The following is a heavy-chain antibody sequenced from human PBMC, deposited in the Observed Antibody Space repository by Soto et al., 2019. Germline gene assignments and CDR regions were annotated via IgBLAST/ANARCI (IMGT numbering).Heavy chain of an antibody. CDR3: ARGEQWLVLGYFDY. J-gene: IGHJ4*02. CDR1: GFTFSSYA. Sequence: QVQLVESGGGVVQPGRSLRLSCAASGFTFSSYAMHWVRQAPGKGLEWVAVISYDGSNKYYADSVKGRFTISRDNSKNTLYLQMNSLRAEDTAVYYCARGEQWLVLGYFDYWGQGTLVTVSS. CDR2: ISYDGSNK. V-gene: IGHV3-30-3*01. D-gene: IGHD6-19*01.